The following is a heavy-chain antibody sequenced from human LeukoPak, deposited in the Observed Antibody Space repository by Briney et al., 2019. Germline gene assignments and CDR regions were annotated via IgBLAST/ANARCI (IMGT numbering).Heavy chain of an antibody. CDR2: IIPIFGTA. Sequence: SVKVSCKASGGTFRSYAISWVRQAPGQGLEWMGGIIPIFGTANYAQKFQGRVTITADESTSTAYMELSSLRSEDTAVYYCARGLRYYYGSGSYYNVGNGMDVWGQGTTVTVSS. J-gene: IGHJ6*02. CDR3: ARGLRYYYGSGSYYNVGNGMDV. V-gene: IGHV1-69*13. CDR1: GGTFRSYA. D-gene: IGHD3-10*01.